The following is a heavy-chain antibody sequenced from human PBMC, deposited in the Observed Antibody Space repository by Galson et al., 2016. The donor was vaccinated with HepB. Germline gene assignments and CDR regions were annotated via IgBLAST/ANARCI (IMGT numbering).Heavy chain of an antibody. CDR2: ISAYNGNT. J-gene: IGHJ6*02. CDR3: AREKGWFTNSYYSGMDV. V-gene: IGHV1-18*01. D-gene: IGHD6-19*01. Sequence: NWVRQAPGQGLEWMGWISAYNGNTKYAQKLQGRVTMTTDTSTSTAHMELRGLRSDDTAVYYCAREKGWFTNSYYSGMDVWGQGTTVTVSS.